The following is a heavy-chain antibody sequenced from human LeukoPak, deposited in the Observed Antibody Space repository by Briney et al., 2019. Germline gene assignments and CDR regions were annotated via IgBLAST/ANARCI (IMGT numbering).Heavy chain of an antibody. CDR3: AREAYYFDY. J-gene: IGHJ4*02. CDR1: GGSISSGGYS. Sequence: SQTLSLTCAVSGGSISSGGYSWSWIRQPPGKGLEWIGYIYHSGSTYYSPSLKSRVTISVDRSKNQFSLKLSSVTAADTAVYYCAREAYYFDYWGQGTLVTVSS. V-gene: IGHV4-30-2*01. CDR2: IYHSGST.